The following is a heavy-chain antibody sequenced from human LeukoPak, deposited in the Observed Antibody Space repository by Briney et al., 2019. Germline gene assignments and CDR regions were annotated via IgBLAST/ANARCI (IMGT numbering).Heavy chain of an antibody. CDR2: VTSSGGST. D-gene: IGHD3-10*01. V-gene: IGHV3-11*01. CDR1: GFSISDYY. Sequence: PGGSLRLSCAASGFSISDYYMSWICQSPGKGLEWISYVTSSGGSTKYADSVKGRFTISRDNAENSVALQMNSLRAEDTAVYYCTRERRGSYYAFESWGQGTLVTVSS. CDR3: TRERRGSYYAFES. J-gene: IGHJ4*02.